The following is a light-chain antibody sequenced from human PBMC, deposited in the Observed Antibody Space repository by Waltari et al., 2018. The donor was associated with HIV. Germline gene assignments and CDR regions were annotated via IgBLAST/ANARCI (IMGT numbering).Light chain of an antibody. V-gene: IGKV3-15*01. CDR1: QSVSSN. Sequence: EIVMTQSPATLSVSPGERATLSCRASQSVSSNLAWYQQKPGQAPRLLISGASSGSGTEFTLTISSLQSEDFAVYYCQQYNNWPPAFGQGTRLEI. CDR2: GAS. J-gene: IGKJ5*01. CDR3: QQYNNWPPA.